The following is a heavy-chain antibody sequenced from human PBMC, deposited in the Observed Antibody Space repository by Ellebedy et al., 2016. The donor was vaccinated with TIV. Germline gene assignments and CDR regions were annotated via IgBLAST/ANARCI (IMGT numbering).Heavy chain of an antibody. CDR2: IKQDGSEK. CDR3: ARNHPAEGYCSGGSCLSDPPKTYYYYYGMDV. D-gene: IGHD2-15*01. CDR1: GFTFSDYW. J-gene: IGHJ6*02. Sequence: PGGSLRLSCAASGFTFSDYWMSWVRQAPGKGLEWVANIKQDGSEKWYVDSVKGRFTISRDNAKNSLYLQMSSLRAEDTAVYYCARNHPAEGYCSGGSCLSDPPKTYYYYYGMDVWGQGTTVTVSS. V-gene: IGHV3-7*01.